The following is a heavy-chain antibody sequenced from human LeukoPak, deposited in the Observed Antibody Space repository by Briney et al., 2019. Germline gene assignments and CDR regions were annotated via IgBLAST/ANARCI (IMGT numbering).Heavy chain of an antibody. V-gene: IGHV3-23*01. D-gene: IGHD4-17*01. CDR1: GFTFSSYA. J-gene: IGHJ4*01. CDR2: VTSRGVGT. Sequence: GGALRLSCTDSGFTFSSYALAWVGQAPGKGLEGVAAVTSRGVGTHYEDSVKGRFTISNDNSKNTIYLQMNSLRAEDTAIYYCGSDPNGDYVGALGYWGRGTLVTVSS. CDR3: GSDPNGDYVGALGY.